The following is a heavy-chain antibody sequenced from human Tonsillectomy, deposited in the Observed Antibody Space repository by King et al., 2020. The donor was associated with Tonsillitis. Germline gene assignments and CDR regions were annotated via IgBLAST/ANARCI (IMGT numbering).Heavy chain of an antibody. CDR1: GGSISSGGYS. CDR2: ISHSGST. D-gene: IGHD3/OR15-3a*01. V-gene: IGHV4-30-2*01. J-gene: IGHJ5*02. Sequence: VQLQESASRLVKPSQTLSLTCAVSGGSISSGGYSWSWIRQPPGKGLEYIGYISHSGSTNYNPSLKSRVTISADRSKNQFSLTLSSVTAADTAVYYCARVGLLFGFDPWGQGTLVTVSS. CDR3: ARVGLLFGFDP.